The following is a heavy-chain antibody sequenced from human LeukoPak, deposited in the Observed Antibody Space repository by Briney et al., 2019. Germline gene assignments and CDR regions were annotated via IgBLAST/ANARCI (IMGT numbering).Heavy chain of an antibody. J-gene: IGHJ4*02. V-gene: IGHV1-18*04. CDR1: GYTFTSYG. D-gene: IGHD3-9*01. Sequence: GASVKVSCKASGYTFTSYGISWVRQAPGQGLEWMGWISAYNGNTNYAQKLQGRVTMTTDTSTSTAYMELRSLRSDDTAVYYCARVLEGILTGYRNFDYWGQGTLVTASS. CDR3: ARVLEGILTGYRNFDY. CDR2: ISAYNGNT.